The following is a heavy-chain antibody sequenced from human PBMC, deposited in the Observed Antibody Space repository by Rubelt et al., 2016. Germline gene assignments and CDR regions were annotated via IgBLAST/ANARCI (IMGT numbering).Heavy chain of an antibody. CDR1: GYTFTYCS. J-gene: IGHJ4*02. D-gene: IGHD6-13*01. Sequence: QVQLGQSEAEVKKPGASVKVSCKASGYTFTYCSLHWLQQAPGQGLERMRWITLYNGNTNYAKKYKGRVTMTEDTSTDTAYMELSSLRSEDTAVYYCATTGRSWDWGQGTLVTVSS. CDR2: ITLYNGNT. CDR3: ATTGRSWD. V-gene: IGHV1-68*02.